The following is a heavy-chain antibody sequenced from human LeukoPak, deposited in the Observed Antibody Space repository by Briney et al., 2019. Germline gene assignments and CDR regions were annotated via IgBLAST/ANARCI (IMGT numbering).Heavy chain of an antibody. V-gene: IGHV3-33*01. CDR1: GFTFSSYG. D-gene: IGHD3-22*01. Sequence: GRSLRLSCAASGFTFSSYGMHWVRQAPGKGLEWVAVIWYDGGNKYYADSVKGRFTISRDNSKNTLYLQMNSLRAEDTAVYYCARVRRYYDSSGQFDYWGQGTLVTVSS. CDR3: ARVRRYYDSSGQFDY. CDR2: IWYDGGNK. J-gene: IGHJ4*02.